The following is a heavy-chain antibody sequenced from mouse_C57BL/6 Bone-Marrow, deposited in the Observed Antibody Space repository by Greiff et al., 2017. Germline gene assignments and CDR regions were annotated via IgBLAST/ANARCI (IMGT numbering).Heavy chain of an antibody. CDR1: GYTFTSYW. J-gene: IGHJ4*01. Sequence: VQLQQPGAELVKPGASVKMSCKASGYTFTSYWITWVKQRPGQGLEWIGDIDPGSGSTKYNEKFKSKATLTVDTASSTAYMQLSSLTSEDSAVYYCSRGPDRYLYYYAMDYGDQGTSATVSS. CDR3: SRGPDRYLYYYAMDY. D-gene: IGHD2-3*01. V-gene: IGHV1-55*01. CDR2: IDPGSGST.